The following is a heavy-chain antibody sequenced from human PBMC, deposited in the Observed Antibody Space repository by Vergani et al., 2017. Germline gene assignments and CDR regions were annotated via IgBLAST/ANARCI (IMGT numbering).Heavy chain of an antibody. V-gene: IGHV3-21*01. CDR2: ISSSSSYI. Sequence: EVQLVESGGGLVKPGGSLRLSCAASGFTFSSYSMNWVRQAPGKGLEWVSSISSSSSYIYYADSVKGRFTISRDNAKNSLYLQMNSLRAEDTAVYYCARDKGVGASYAGDYWGQGTLVTVSS. CDR3: ARDKGVGASYAGDY. D-gene: IGHD1-26*01. CDR1: GFTFSSYS. J-gene: IGHJ4*02.